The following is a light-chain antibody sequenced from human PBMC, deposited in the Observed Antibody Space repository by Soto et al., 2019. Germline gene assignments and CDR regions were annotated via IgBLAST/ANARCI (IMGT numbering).Light chain of an antibody. Sequence: SALTQPASVSGSPGQSITISCTGTSSDVGGYNYVSWYQQHPGKAPKLMIYEVSNRPSGVSNRFSGSKSGNTASLTISGLQAEDEADYYCSSYTSSSTLGVFGTGTKV. CDR3: SSYTSSSTLGV. CDR1: SSDVGGYNY. V-gene: IGLV2-14*01. CDR2: EVS. J-gene: IGLJ1*01.